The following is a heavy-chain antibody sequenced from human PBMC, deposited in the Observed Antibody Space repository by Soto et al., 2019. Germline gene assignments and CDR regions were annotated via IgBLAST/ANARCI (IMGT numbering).Heavy chain of an antibody. CDR1: GFTFTSSA. CDR3: AADSAVVTPPGKPYYYYGMDV. Sequence: GASVKVSCKASGFTFTSSAVQWVRQARGQRLEWIGWIVVGSGNTNCAQKFQERVTITRDMSTSTAYMELSSLRSEDTAVYYCAADSAVVTPPGKPYYYYGMDVWGQGTTVTVSS. CDR2: IVVGSGNT. V-gene: IGHV1-58*01. J-gene: IGHJ6*02. D-gene: IGHD2-15*01.